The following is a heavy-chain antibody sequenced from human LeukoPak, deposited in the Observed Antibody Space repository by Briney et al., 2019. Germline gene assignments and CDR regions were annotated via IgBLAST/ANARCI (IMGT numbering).Heavy chain of an antibody. CDR2: IFPGDSDT. CDR1: GYSFTSYY. CDR3: ARYSPRGGYYDSSGYPDY. J-gene: IGHJ4*02. Sequence: GESLKISCKGSGYSFTSYYIGWVRQMPGKSLEWMGIIFPGDSDTRYSPSFQGQVTISVDKSISTAYLQWSSLKASDTAMYYCARYSPRGGYYDSSGYPDYWGQGTLVTVSS. V-gene: IGHV5-51*01. D-gene: IGHD3-22*01.